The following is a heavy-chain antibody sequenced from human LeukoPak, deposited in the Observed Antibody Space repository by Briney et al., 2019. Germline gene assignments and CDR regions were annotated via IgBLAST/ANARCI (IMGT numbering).Heavy chain of an antibody. V-gene: IGHV3-43*01. J-gene: IGHJ4*02. CDR2: INWHGTT. CDR3: VKHLSYDSSGSVFDH. D-gene: IGHD3-22*01. CDR1: GFTFEYYT. Sequence: GGSLRLSCAASGFTFEYYTMHWVRQAPGKTLEWVSLINWHGTTYYTDSVKGRFTISRDNSKNSLYLQMDTLTSQDTAFYYCVKHLSYDSSGSVFDHWGQGTLVTVSS.